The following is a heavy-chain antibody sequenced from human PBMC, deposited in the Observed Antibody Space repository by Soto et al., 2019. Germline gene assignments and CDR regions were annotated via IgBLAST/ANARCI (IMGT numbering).Heavy chain of an antibody. V-gene: IGHV1-69*01. CDR3: ARDARKYYYDSSGALYYFDY. D-gene: IGHD3-22*01. CDR2: IIPIFGTA. Sequence: QVQLVQSGAEVKKPGSSVKVSCKASGGTFSSYAISWVRQAPGQGLEWKGGIIPIFGTANYAQKFQGRVTITADESTSTAYMELSSLRSEDTAVYYCARDARKYYYDSSGALYYFDYWGQGTLVTVSS. CDR1: GGTFSSYA. J-gene: IGHJ4*02.